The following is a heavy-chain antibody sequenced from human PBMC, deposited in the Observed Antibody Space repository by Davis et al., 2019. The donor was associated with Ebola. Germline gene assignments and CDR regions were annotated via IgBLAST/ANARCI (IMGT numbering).Heavy chain of an antibody. D-gene: IGHD3-22*01. V-gene: IGHV1-69*04. CDR1: GGTFSSYA. CDR2: IIPILGIA. CDR3: ARHYYDSSGYYNNWFDP. J-gene: IGHJ5*02. Sequence: AASVKVSCKASGGTFSSYAISWVRQAPGQGLEWMGRIIPILGIANYAQKFQGRVTITADKSTSTAYMELSSLRSEDTAVYYCARHYYDSSGYYNNWFDPWGQGTLVTVSS.